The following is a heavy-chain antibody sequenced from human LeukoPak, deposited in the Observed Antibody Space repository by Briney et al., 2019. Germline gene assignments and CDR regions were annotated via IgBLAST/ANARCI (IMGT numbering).Heavy chain of an antibody. CDR2: ISKNSIYI. CDR1: GFTFSIYS. Sequence: GGSLRLSCVTSGFTFSIYSMNWVRQAPGKGLEWVSCISKNSIYIDYGGSVKGRFTISRDNAKNSLYLQMNSLRAEDTAVYYCTSSYCSGANCYAFDYWGQGTLVTVSS. V-gene: IGHV3-21*04. CDR3: TSSYCSGANCYAFDY. D-gene: IGHD2-15*01. J-gene: IGHJ4*02.